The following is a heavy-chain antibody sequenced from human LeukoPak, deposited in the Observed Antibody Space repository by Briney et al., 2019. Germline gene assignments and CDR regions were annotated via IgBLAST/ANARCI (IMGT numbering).Heavy chain of an antibody. CDR1: GCSISSYY. Sequence: SETLSLTCTVSGCSISSYYWSWIRQPPGKGLEWIGYIYYSGSTNYNPSLKSRVTISVDTSKSQFSLKLSSVTAADTAVYYCASLMGATLYYYYGMDVWGQGTTVTVSS. CDR2: IYYSGST. J-gene: IGHJ6*02. V-gene: IGHV4-59*08. CDR3: ASLMGATLYYYYGMDV. D-gene: IGHD3-10*01.